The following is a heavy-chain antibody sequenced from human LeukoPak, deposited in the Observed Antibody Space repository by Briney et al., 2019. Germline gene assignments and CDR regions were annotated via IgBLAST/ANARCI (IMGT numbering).Heavy chain of an antibody. Sequence: SETLSLTCTVSGGSISNYYWSWIRQPPGKGLEWIGYIFYTGSTAYNSSLESRVTISVDSSKNQVSLRPNSVTAADTAVYYCARVMKVRGITFFGMDVWGQGTTVTVSS. V-gene: IGHV4-59*01. CDR2: IFYTGST. CDR3: ARVMKVRGITFFGMDV. J-gene: IGHJ6*02. CDR1: GGSISNYY. D-gene: IGHD3-10*01.